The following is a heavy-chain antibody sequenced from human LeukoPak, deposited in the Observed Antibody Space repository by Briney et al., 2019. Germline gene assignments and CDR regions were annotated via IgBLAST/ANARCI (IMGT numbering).Heavy chain of an antibody. CDR2: INPNGGAT. CDR1: GGTFSTHS. V-gene: IGHV1-46*01. D-gene: IGHD5-12*01. J-gene: IGHJ4*02. Sequence: GASVKVSCKASGGTFSTHSIGWVRQAPGQGLEWMGIINPNGGATNYAQKFQDRVTMTRDTSTTTVYMELSSLRSEDTAVYYCARDVRAGYVYYFDYWGQRTLVTVSS. CDR3: ARDVRAGYVYYFDY.